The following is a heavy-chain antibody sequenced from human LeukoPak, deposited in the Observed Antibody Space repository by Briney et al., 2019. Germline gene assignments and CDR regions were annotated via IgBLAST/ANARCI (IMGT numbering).Heavy chain of an antibody. D-gene: IGHD5-18*01. CDR3: AKALPPNTYGHHDAFDI. CDR1: GFIFSSYG. Sequence: PGGSLRLSCAASGFIFSSYGMHWVCQAPGKGLEWVAFIRYDGSIKYYTDSVKGRFTMSRDNSKNTLYLQMNSLRPDDTAVYYCAKALPPNTYGHHDAFDIWGQGTMVTVSS. V-gene: IGHV3-30*02. J-gene: IGHJ3*02. CDR2: IRYDGSIK.